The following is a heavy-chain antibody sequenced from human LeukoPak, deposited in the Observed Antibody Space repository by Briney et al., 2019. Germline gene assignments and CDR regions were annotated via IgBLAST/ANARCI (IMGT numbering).Heavy chain of an antibody. J-gene: IGHJ4*02. CDR2: IYYSAST. Sequence: SETLSLTCTVSGGSISSYSWSRIRQPPGKGLEWIGQIYYSASTNYNPSLKSRVTMSLDTSKNHFSLKLSSVTAADTAVYYCARESTTYYDDSSAYYTPYYFDYWGQGTLVTVSS. CDR3: ARESTTYYDDSSAYYTPYYFDY. CDR1: GGSISSYS. D-gene: IGHD3-22*01. V-gene: IGHV4-59*01.